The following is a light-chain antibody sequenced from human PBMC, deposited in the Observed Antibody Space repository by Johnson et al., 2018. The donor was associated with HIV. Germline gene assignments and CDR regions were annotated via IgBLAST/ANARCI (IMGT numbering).Light chain of an antibody. CDR2: DNN. CDR1: SSNIGINY. Sequence: QSVLTQPPSVSAAPRQKVTISCSGSSSNIGINYVSWYQQVPGTAPKLLIYDNNKRPSGIPDRFSGSKSGTSATLGITGLQTGDEADYYCGTWDSSLSAGVFGTGTKVTVL. J-gene: IGLJ1*01. V-gene: IGLV1-51*01. CDR3: GTWDSSLSAGV.